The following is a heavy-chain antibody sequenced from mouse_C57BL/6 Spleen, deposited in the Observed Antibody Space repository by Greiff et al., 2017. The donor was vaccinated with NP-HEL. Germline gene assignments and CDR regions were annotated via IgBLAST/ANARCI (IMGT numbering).Heavy chain of an antibody. CDR3: AGRYYGSSYGAMDF. CDR1: GFSLTSYG. CDR2: IWSGGST. D-gene: IGHD1-1*01. V-gene: IGHV2-2*02. J-gene: IGHJ4*01. Sequence: VQLQQSGPGLVQPSQSLSITCTVSGFSLTSYGVHWVRQSPGRGLEWLGVIWSGGSTDYNAAFISRLSISKDNSKSQVFFKMNSLQANDTAIYDCAGRYYGSSYGAMDFWGQGTSVTVSS.